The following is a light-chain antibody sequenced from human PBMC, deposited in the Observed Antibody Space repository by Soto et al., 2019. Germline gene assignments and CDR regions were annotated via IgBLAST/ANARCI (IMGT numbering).Light chain of an antibody. CDR1: SSDVGGYNY. Sequence: QSVLTQPASVSGSPGQSITISCTGTSSDVGGYNYVSWYQHHPGKAPKLMIYDVSNRPSGVSNRFSGSKSGNTASLTISGLQPEDEADYYCCSYTTSNTRQLVFGTVTKVTVL. CDR2: DVS. J-gene: IGLJ1*01. CDR3: CSYTTSNTRQLV. V-gene: IGLV2-14*03.